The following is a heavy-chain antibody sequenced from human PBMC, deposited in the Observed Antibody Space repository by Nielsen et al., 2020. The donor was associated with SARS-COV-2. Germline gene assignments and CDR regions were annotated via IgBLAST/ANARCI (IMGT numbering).Heavy chain of an antibody. CDR1: GFMLRNYW. D-gene: IGHD6-19*01. CDR2: IEEDGSEK. Sequence: GGSLRLSCVASGFMLRNYWMNWVRQAPGKGLEWVANIEEDGSEKFYVDSVKGRFTISRDNAENSLYLQMNSLRAEDTAVYYCARVSSMWLTYMDVWGQGTTVTVSS. V-gene: IGHV3-7*01. J-gene: IGHJ6*02. CDR3: ARVSSMWLTYMDV.